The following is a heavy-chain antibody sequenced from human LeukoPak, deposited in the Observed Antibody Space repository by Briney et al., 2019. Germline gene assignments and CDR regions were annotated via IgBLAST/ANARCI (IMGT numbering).Heavy chain of an antibody. J-gene: IGHJ6*03. Sequence: GGSLRLSCAASGFTFRSYWMSWVRQAPGKGLEWVANIDQDGGEKYYVDSVKGRFTISRDNAKNSLYLQMNSLRVEDTAVYYCARGSGDMDVWGKGTTVTISS. D-gene: IGHD4-17*01. CDR2: IDQDGGEK. CDR3: ARGSGDMDV. V-gene: IGHV3-7*01. CDR1: GFTFRSYW.